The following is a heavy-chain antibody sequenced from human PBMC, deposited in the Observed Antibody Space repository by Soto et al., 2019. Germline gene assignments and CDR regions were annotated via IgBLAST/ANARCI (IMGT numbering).Heavy chain of an antibody. J-gene: IGHJ6*02. V-gene: IGHV1-8*01. CDR2: MNPNSGNI. CDR1: GYTFTSYD. Sequence: QVQLVQSGAEVKKPGASVKVSCKASGYTFTSYDINWVRQATGQGLEWMGWMNPNSGNIGYAQKFQGRVTMTRNTSISTAYMELSSLRSEDTAVYYCARGRAVVITTMGREDYYYYGMDVWGQGTTVTVSS. CDR3: ARGRAVVITTMGREDYYYYGMDV. D-gene: IGHD3-22*01.